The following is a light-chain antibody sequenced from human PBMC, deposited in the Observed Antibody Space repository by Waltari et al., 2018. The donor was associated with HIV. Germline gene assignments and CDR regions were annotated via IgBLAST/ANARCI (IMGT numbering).Light chain of an antibody. V-gene: IGLV1-44*01. Sequence: QSVLTQPPSASGTPGQRVTLPRSGSSSNIGSKTLNWYQQLPGTAPKLLIYSNNQRPSGVPDRFSGSKSGTSASLAISGLQSEDEADYYCAAWDDSLNGVVFGGGTKLTVL. J-gene: IGLJ2*01. CDR2: SNN. CDR3: AAWDDSLNGVV. CDR1: SSNIGSKT.